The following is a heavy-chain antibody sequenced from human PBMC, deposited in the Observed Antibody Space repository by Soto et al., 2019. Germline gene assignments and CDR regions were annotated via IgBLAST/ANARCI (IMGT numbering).Heavy chain of an antibody. Sequence: SETLSLTCTVSGGSISSSSYYWGWIRQPPGKGLEWIGSIYYSGSTYHNPSLKSRVTISVDTSKNQFSLKLSSVTAADTAVYYCATFSDYYDSSGIDYWGQGTLVTVSS. J-gene: IGHJ4*02. D-gene: IGHD3-22*01. CDR1: GGSISSSSYY. CDR2: IYYSGST. CDR3: ATFSDYYDSSGIDY. V-gene: IGHV4-39*01.